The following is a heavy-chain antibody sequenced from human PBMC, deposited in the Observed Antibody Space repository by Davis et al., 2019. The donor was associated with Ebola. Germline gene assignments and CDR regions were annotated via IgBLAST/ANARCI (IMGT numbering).Heavy chain of an antibody. CDR3: SKGSLFGYYGMDV. CDR2: IIWDGSIT. V-gene: IGHV3-43*01. Sequence: PGGSLRLSCVASGFPFDAYTMHWVRHTPGKGLEWVCLIIWDGSITYCADSMKGRFTISRDNSKYSLYLQMNSLRSEDSGLYYCSKGSLFGYYGMDVWGKGTTVTVSS. J-gene: IGHJ6*04. CDR1: GFPFDAYT. D-gene: IGHD3-16*01.